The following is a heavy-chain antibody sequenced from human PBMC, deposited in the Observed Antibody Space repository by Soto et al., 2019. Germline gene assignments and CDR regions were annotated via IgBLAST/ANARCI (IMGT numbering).Heavy chain of an antibody. J-gene: IGHJ1*01. CDR2: INPNNGGT. D-gene: IGHD3-10*01. CDR3: ARRRGNYPITEFLQY. Sequence: QVQLVQSGAEVKMPGASVKVSCETSGYTFIGYYVHWVRQVPGQGLEWMGWINPNNGGTKYAQRFQGRLTMTRDTSINTAYMQLSILTPDDTAVYYCARRRGNYPITEFLQYWCQGTLITVSS. V-gene: IGHV1-2*02. CDR1: GYTFIGYY.